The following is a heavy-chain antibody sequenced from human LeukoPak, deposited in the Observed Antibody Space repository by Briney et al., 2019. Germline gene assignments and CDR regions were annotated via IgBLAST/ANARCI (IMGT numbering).Heavy chain of an antibody. D-gene: IGHD3-9*01. CDR1: GFTFSSYA. Sequence: PGRSLRLSCAASGFTFSSYAMHWVRQAPGKGLEWVAVISYDGSNKYYADSVKGRFTISRDNSKNTLYLQLNSLRAEDTAVYYCARARSYDILTGYSRVWGQGTLVTVSS. V-gene: IGHV3-30*04. J-gene: IGHJ4*02. CDR3: ARARSYDILTGYSRV. CDR2: ISYDGSNK.